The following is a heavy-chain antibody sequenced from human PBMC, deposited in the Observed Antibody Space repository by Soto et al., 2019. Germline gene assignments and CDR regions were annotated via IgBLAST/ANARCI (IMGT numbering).Heavy chain of an antibody. V-gene: IGHV3-53*02. J-gene: IGHJ4*02. CDR2: IYSGGSI. D-gene: IGHD3-16*01. Sequence: VQLVESGGGLIQAGGSLRLSCAVSGFTVSNNFMMWFRQAPGKGLEWVSLIYSGGSISYADSVKGRFTISRDGSMNMLYLQMNSLTVEDTAVYYCAGDGNGQRGSPHWGQGTLVTVSS. CDR1: GFTVSNNF. CDR3: AGDGNGQRGSPH.